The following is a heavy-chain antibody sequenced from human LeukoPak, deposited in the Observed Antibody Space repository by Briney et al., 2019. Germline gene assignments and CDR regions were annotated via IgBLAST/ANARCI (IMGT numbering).Heavy chain of an antibody. Sequence: GGSVRLSCTTSGLPFWRYTMNWARRAPGGGLDGVSSISSSSSDIYYADSVKGRFTIFRDNAKNSVYLQMNSLRAEDTAVYYCARARAVPANNDYWGQGTLVTVSS. CDR2: ISSSSSDI. D-gene: IGHD1/OR15-1a*01. V-gene: IGHV3-21*01. CDR3: ARARAVPANNDY. CDR1: GLPFWRYT. J-gene: IGHJ4*02.